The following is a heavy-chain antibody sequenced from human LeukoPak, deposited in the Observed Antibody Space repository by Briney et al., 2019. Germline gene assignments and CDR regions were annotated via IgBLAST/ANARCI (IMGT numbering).Heavy chain of an antibody. V-gene: IGHV4-59*01. CDR2: IYYSRST. J-gene: IGHJ6*02. Sequence: PSETLSLTCTGSGGSISSYDWSWIRQPPGKGLEWIGYIYYSRSTNYNPSLKSRVTISVDTSKNQFSLKLSSVTAADTAVYYCARVKKEYYYYGMDVWGQGTTVTVSS. CDR1: GGSISSYD. CDR3: ARVKKEYYYYGMDV.